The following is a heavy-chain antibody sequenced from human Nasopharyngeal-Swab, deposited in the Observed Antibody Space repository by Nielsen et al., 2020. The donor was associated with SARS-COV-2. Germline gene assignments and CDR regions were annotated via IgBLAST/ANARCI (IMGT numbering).Heavy chain of an antibody. J-gene: IGHJ6*02. CDR1: GFTFDDYA. Sequence: SCAASGFTFDDYAMHWVRQAPGKGLEWVSGISWNSGTTGYADSVKGRFTISRDNSKNTLYLQMNSLRAEDTAVYYCARVVGSYYGMDVWGQGTTVTVSS. CDR2: ISWNSGTT. CDR3: ARVVGSYYGMDV. V-gene: IGHV3-9*01. D-gene: IGHD3-10*01.